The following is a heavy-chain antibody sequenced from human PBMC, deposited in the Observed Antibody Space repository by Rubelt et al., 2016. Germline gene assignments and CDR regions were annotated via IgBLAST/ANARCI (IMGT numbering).Heavy chain of an antibody. Sequence: QVQLVQSGAEVKKPGASVKVSCKASGYTFTGYHMHWVRQAPGQGLEWMGWINPNSGGTNYAQKFKGRGTMTRDTSISTAYMELSRLRSDDTAVYYCARFAIGGHSSGYLFDYWGQGTLVTVSS. D-gene: IGHD3-22*01. J-gene: IGHJ4*02. CDR3: ARFAIGGHSSGYLFDY. V-gene: IGHV1-2*02. CDR1: GYTFTGYH. CDR2: INPNSGGT.